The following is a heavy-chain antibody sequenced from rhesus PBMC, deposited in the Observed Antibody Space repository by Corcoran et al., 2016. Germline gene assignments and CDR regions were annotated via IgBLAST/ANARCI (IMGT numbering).Heavy chain of an antibody. CDR2: SYGNSAST. Sequence: QVQLQESGPGLVKPSETLSLTCAVSGGSISDYYYWNWIRQPPGKGLEWIGISYGNSASTYYHPSLKSRVTISKATSKHQFFLKLSSVTAADTAVYYCARERSSYIGNSLDVWGRGVLVTVSS. J-gene: IGHJ5-2*02. CDR1: GGSISDYYY. V-gene: IGHV4S9*01. D-gene: IGHD4-29*01. CDR3: ARERSSYIGNSLDV.